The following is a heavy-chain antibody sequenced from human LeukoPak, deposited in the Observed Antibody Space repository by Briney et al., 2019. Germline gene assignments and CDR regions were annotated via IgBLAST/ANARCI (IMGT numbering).Heavy chain of an antibody. CDR3: ARDGWAGIAVAGNLVIPYYYYYYMDV. CDR1: GFSFSTYW. V-gene: IGHV3-7*01. D-gene: IGHD6-19*01. J-gene: IGHJ6*03. Sequence: PGGSLRLSCAASGFSFSTYWMSWVRQAPGQGLEWVANIKQDGSEKYYVDSVKGRFTISRDNAKNSLYLQMNSLRAEDTAVYYCARDGWAGIAVAGNLVIPYYYYYYMDVWGKGTTVTISS. CDR2: IKQDGSEK.